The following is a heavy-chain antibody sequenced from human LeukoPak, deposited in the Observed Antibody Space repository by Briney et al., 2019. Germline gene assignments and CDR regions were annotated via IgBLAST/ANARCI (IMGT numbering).Heavy chain of an antibody. J-gene: IGHJ4*02. CDR1: GFTFSTYV. CDR2: IGVNT. D-gene: IGHD2-15*01. V-gene: IGHV3-23*01. Sequence: GGSLRLSCAASGFTFSTYVMRWVRQAPGKGLEWVSSIGVNTYYADSVKGRFTISRDNSKNTLYLQMTTLRADDTALHYCATAGRDCSGGTCYSKDFFDYWGQGTLVTVSS. CDR3: ATAGRDCSGGTCYSKDFFDY.